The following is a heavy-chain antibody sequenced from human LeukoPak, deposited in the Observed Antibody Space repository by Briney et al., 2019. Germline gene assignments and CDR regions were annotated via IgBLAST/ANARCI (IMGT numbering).Heavy chain of an antibody. Sequence: GGSLRLSCAASGFTFSSYGMNWVRQAPGKGLEWVSYINNGGSIIYYADSVKGRFTISRDNAKNSLYLQMNSLRAEDTAVYYCARQGLSGYAFDIWGQGTMVTVSS. CDR3: ARQGLSGYAFDI. CDR1: GFTFSSYG. J-gene: IGHJ3*02. D-gene: IGHD3-22*01. V-gene: IGHV3-48*04. CDR2: INNGGSII.